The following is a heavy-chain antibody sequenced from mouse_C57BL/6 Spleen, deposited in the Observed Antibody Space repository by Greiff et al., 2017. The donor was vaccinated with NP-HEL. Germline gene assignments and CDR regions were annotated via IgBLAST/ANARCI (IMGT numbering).Heavy chain of an antibody. Sequence: QVQLQQSGAELVRPGASVKLSCKASGYTFTDYYINWVKQRPGQGLEWIARIYPGSGNTYYNEKFKGKATLTAEKSSSTAYMQLSSLTSEDSAVYFCARAYDYPWYFDVWGTGTTVTVSS. CDR1: GYTFTDYY. D-gene: IGHD2-4*01. V-gene: IGHV1-76*01. J-gene: IGHJ1*03. CDR2: IYPGSGNT. CDR3: ARAYDYPWYFDV.